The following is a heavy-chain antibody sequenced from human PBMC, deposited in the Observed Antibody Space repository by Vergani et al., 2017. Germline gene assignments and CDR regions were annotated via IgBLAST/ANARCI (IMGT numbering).Heavy chain of an antibody. V-gene: IGHV4-34*01. Sequence: QVQLQQWGAGLLKPSETLSLTCAVYGGSFSGYYWSWIRQPPGKGLEWIGEINHSGSTNYNPSLKSRVTISVDKSKNQFSLKLSSVTAADTAVYYWSSWVGYCSSTSCYAPGRTFSYWGQGTLVTVSS. CDR3: SSWVGYCSSTSCYAPGRTFSY. CDR2: INHSGST. CDR1: GGSFSGYY. J-gene: IGHJ4*02. D-gene: IGHD2-2*01.